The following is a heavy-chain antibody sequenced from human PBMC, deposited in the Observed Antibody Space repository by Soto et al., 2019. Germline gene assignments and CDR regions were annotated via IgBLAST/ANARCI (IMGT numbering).Heavy chain of an antibody. CDR3: AKKNRYYDSSGYRLADY. V-gene: IGHV3-23*01. CDR2: ISGSGGST. D-gene: IGHD3-22*01. CDR1: GFTFSSYS. J-gene: IGHJ4*02. Sequence: PGGSLRLSCAASGFTFSSYSMSWVRQAPGKGLEWVSAISGSGGSTYYADSVKGRFTISRDNSKNTLYLQMNSLRAEDTAVYYCAKKNRYYDSSGYRLADYWGQGTLVTVS.